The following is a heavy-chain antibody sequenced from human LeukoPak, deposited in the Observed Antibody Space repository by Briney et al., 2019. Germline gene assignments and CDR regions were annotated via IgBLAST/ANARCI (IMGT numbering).Heavy chain of an antibody. D-gene: IGHD1-26*01. CDR1: GYTFTGPY. CDR2: INPNSGGT. Sequence: ASVKVSCKASGYTFTGPYMHWVRQAPGQGLEWMGWINPNSGGTNYAQKFQGRVTMTRDTSISTAYMELSRLRSDDTAVYYCVRWELRLDAFDIWGQGTMVTVSS. J-gene: IGHJ3*02. V-gene: IGHV1-2*02. CDR3: VRWELRLDAFDI.